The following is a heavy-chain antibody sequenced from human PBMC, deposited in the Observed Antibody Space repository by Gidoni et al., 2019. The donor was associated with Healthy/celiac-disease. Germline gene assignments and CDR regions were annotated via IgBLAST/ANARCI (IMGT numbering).Heavy chain of an antibody. J-gene: IGHJ4*02. V-gene: IGHV4-34*01. CDR3: ARGRWLQGFFRSWVAYFDY. CDR1: GGSFSGYY. Sequence: QVQLQQWGAGLLKPSETLSLTCAVYGGSFSGYYWSWIRQPPGKGLEWIGEINHSGSTNYNPSLKSRVTISVDTSKNQFSLKLSSVTAADTAVYYCARGRWLQGFFRSWVAYFDYWGQGTLVTVSS. D-gene: IGHD5-12*01. CDR2: INHSGST.